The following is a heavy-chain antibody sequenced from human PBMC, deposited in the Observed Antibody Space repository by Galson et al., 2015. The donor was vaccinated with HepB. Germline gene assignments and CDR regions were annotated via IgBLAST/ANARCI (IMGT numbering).Heavy chain of an antibody. J-gene: IGHJ6*02. CDR2: IYYSGST. CDR3: ARQGRYFDWLLRRDYYGMDV. D-gene: IGHD3-9*01. CDR1: GGTISSYY. V-gene: IGHV4-59*08. Sequence: SETLSLTCTGAGGTISSYYWSWIRQPPGKGLEWLGYIYYSGSTNYNPSLKSRVTISVDTSKNQFSLTLSSVTAADTAVYYCARQGRYFDWLLRRDYYGMDVWGQGTTVTVSS.